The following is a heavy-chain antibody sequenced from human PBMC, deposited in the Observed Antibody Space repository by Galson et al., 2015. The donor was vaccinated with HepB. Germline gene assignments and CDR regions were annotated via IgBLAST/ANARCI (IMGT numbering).Heavy chain of an antibody. D-gene: IGHD2-15*01. J-gene: IGHJ4*02. CDR3: ATSPAYCSGGSCYSD. CDR1: GYTLTELS. Sequence: SVKVSCKVSGYTLTELSMHWVRQAPGKGLEWMGGFDPEDGETIYAQKFQGRVTMTEDTFTDTAYMELSSLRSEDTAVYYCATSPAYCSGGSCYSDWGQGTLVTVSS. V-gene: IGHV1-24*01. CDR2: FDPEDGET.